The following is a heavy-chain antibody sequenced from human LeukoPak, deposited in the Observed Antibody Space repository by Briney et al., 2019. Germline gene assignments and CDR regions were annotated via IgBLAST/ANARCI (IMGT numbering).Heavy chain of an antibody. CDR1: GYTFGAYY. Sequence: ASVKVSCKASGYTFGAYYMYWVRQAPGQGLEWMGWIRPNSGGTNYTQKLQGRVTMTTDTSTSTAYMELRSLRSDDTAVYYCARDRSSGYSDDYWGQGTLVTVSS. V-gene: IGHV1-2*02. CDR3: ARDRSSGYSDDY. D-gene: IGHD3-22*01. CDR2: IRPNSGGT. J-gene: IGHJ4*02.